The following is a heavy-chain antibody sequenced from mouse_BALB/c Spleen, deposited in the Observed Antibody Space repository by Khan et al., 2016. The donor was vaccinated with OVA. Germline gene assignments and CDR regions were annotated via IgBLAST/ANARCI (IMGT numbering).Heavy chain of an antibody. CDR1: GYSITSEYA. CDR2: INYSGNT. D-gene: IGHD2-4*01. J-gene: IGHJ3*01. V-gene: IGHV3-2*02. CDR3: ARKDYYDYDPFAY. Sequence: EVQLVETGPGLVKPSPSLSLTCTVTGYSITSEYAWNWIRQFPGNKLEWMGYINYSGNTSFNPSLKSRTSFTPDTSTNQFFLQLNSVTTEDTATYYGARKDYYDYDPFAYWGQGTLVTVSA.